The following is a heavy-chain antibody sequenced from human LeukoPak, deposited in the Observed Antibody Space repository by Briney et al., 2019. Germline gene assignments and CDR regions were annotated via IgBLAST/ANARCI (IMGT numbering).Heavy chain of an antibody. J-gene: IGHJ4*02. D-gene: IGHD2-2*01. Sequence: GGSLRLSCAASGFTFSSYDMHWVRQATGKGLEWVSAIGTAGDTYYPGSVKGRFTLSRDNSKNTLYLQMNSLRAEDTAVYYCAKAQIVVVPAAADYWGQGTLVTVSS. V-gene: IGHV3-13*01. CDR3: AKAQIVVVPAAADY. CDR2: IGTAGDT. CDR1: GFTFSSYD.